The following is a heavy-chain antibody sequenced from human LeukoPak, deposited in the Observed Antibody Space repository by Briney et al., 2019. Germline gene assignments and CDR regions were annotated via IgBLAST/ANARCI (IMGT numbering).Heavy chain of an antibody. CDR3: VKDLAQGYCSSTSCDS. CDR1: GFTFSSYA. CDR2: ISSNGGST. V-gene: IGHV3-64D*06. J-gene: IGHJ4*02. Sequence: GGSLRLSCSASGFTFSSYAMHWVRQAPGKGLEYVSAISSNGGSTYYADSVKGRFTISRDNSKNTLYLQMSSLRAEDTAVYYCVKDLAQGYCSSTSCDSWGQGTLVTVSS. D-gene: IGHD2-2*01.